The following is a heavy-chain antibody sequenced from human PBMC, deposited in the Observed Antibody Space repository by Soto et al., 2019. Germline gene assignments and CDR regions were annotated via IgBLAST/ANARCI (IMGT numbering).Heavy chain of an antibody. CDR3: ARGLFYYDSSGYSDAFDI. CDR2: IIPVFGTT. J-gene: IGHJ3*02. CDR1: RATFSSYG. D-gene: IGHD3-22*01. Sequence: SVKVSCNPFRATFSSYGVSWVRQAPGQGLERVGRIIPVFGTTHYAQKFQSRITVTADESTSTAHLELSSRRSEDTAVYHCARGLFYYDSSGYSDAFDIGRRGTRVT. V-gene: IGHV1-69*13.